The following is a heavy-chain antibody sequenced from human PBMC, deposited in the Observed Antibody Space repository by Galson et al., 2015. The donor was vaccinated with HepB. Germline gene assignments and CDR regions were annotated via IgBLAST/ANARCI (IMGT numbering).Heavy chain of an antibody. D-gene: IGHD2-21*01. J-gene: IGHJ6*03. CDR2: INTNSGDT. V-gene: IGHV1-2*02. Sequence: QSGAEVKKPGESLKISCKASGYTLSDYYMHWVRQAPGQGLEWMAWINTNSGDTNYAQTFPGRVTVTRDASINTVYMEMSGLRSDDTAVYYCAKDGGAGYCGPTPCQYFFYMDVWGKGTTVTVSS. CDR1: GYTLSDYY. CDR3: AKDGGAGYCGPTPCQYFFYMDV.